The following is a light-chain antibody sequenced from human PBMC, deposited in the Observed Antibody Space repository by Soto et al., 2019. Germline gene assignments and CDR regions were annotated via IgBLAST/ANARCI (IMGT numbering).Light chain of an antibody. CDR3: QQYYSLPYT. Sequence: DIQMTQSPSSLSAFVGDRVTITCQASQGISQDLNWYQQRPGEAPKLLIYAASNLETGIPSRFSGSGSQTYFTFTISNLQPEDVALYYSQQYYSLPYTFGQGTKLEI. CDR1: QGISQD. CDR2: AAS. V-gene: IGKV1-33*01. J-gene: IGKJ2*01.